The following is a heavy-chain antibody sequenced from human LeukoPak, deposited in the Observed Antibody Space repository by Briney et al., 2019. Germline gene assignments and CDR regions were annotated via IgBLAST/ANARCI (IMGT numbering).Heavy chain of an antibody. CDR2: INHSGRA. CDR1: GGSISSYY. CDR3: AREQDSEIDWFDP. Sequence: SETLSLTCTVSGGSISSYYWSWIRQSPGKGLEWIGEINHSGRANYNSSLRSRVTISVDPSKNQFSLKLSSVTAADTAVYYCAREQDSEIDWFDPWGQGTLVTVSS. J-gene: IGHJ5*02. V-gene: IGHV4-34*01. D-gene: IGHD2-15*01.